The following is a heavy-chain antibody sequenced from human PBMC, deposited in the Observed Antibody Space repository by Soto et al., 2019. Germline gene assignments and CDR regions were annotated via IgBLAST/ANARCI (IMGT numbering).Heavy chain of an antibody. D-gene: IGHD3-3*01. CDR1: GYTFTSYD. J-gene: IGHJ6*02. CDR3: AREKRFLEWLSRSYYYGMDV. Sequence: ASVKVSCKASGYTFTSYDINWVRQATGQGLEWMGWMNPNSGNTGYAQKFQGRVTMTRNTSISTAYMELSSLRSEDTAVYYCAREKRFLEWLSRSYYYGMDVWGQGTTVTAP. CDR2: MNPNSGNT. V-gene: IGHV1-8*01.